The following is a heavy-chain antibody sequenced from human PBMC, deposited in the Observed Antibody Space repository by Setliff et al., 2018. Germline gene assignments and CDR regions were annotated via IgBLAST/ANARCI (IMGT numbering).Heavy chain of an antibody. Sequence: GGSLRLSCAASGFTFSSLWMAWVRQAPGRGLEWVANINQDGSAQYYVDSVKGRFTISRDNAKNSLYLQMNNPRAEDTALYSCARDGVSYAMDVWGHGTTVTVSS. J-gene: IGHJ6*02. CDR2: INQDGSAQ. CDR3: ARDGVSYAMDV. V-gene: IGHV3-7*01. CDR1: GFTFSSLW.